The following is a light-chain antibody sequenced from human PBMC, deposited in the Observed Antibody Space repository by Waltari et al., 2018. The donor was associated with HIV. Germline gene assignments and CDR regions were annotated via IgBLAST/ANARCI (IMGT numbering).Light chain of an antibody. J-gene: IGLJ3*02. CDR3: AAWDDSLSVWV. V-gene: IGLV1-47*01. Sequence: HSVLIQPPSPSGPLGQRVTISCCVSSPNIGSKYVYWYPQFPGTDHKLLSSRNNQRPSGVPDRFSGSKSGTSASLAISGLRSEDEADYYCAAWDDSLSVWVFGGGTKMTVL. CDR1: SPNIGSKY. CDR2: RNN.